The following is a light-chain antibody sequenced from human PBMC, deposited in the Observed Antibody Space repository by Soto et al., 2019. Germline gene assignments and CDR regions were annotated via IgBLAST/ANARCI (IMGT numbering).Light chain of an antibody. CDR3: QQFGTSPYT. CDR2: GAS. CDR1: QSVVYSY. V-gene: IGKV3-20*01. J-gene: IGKJ2*01. Sequence: VLTQSPGTLSLSAGERATLSCRASQSVVYSYLTWYQQKPGQAPRLLIYGASKRASGTPDRFSGSGSGTYFSLTISRLEPEDFAIYYCQQFGTSPYTFGRGTTLEIK.